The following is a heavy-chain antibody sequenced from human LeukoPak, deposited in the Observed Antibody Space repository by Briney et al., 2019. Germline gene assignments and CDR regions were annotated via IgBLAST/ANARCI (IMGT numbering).Heavy chain of an antibody. CDR1: GYTFTSYA. J-gene: IGHJ5*02. CDR2: INPNSGGT. CDR3: ARDNSVEDTAWWFDP. D-gene: IGHD4-23*01. V-gene: IGHV1-2*02. Sequence: ASVKVSCTASGYTFTSYAMNWARQAPGQGLEWMGWINPNSGGTNYAQKFQGRVTMTRDTSISTAYMELSRLRSDDTAVYYCARDNSVEDTAWWFDPWGQGTLVTVSS.